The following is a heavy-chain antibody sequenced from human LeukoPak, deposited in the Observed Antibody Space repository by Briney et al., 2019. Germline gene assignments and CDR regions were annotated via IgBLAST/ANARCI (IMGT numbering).Heavy chain of an antibody. D-gene: IGHD6-13*01. Sequence: ASVKVSCKASGYTFTGYYMHWVRLAPGQGHEWMGWINPNSGGTNYAQKFQGRVTMTRDTSISTAYMALSRLRSDDTAVYYCARLDSSSEYNWFDPWGQGTQVTVSS. V-gene: IGHV1-2*02. CDR1: GYTFTGYY. CDR3: ARLDSSSEYNWFDP. CDR2: INPNSGGT. J-gene: IGHJ5*02.